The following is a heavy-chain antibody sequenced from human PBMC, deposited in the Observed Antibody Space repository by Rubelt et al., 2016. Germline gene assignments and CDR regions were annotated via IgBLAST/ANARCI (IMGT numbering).Heavy chain of an antibody. CDR3: ARETRVAVDWFDP. V-gene: IGHV3-7*01. CDR2: IKQDGSEK. Sequence: EVQLVESGGGLIQPGGSLRLSCGASGFTFRSYAMSWVRQAPGKGLEWVANIKQDGSEKYYVDSVKGRFTIARDNAQNSMFLQMNSLGAEETAVYDCARETRVAVDWFDPWGQGTQVTVSS. CDR1: GFTFRSYA. D-gene: IGHD6-19*01. J-gene: IGHJ5*02.